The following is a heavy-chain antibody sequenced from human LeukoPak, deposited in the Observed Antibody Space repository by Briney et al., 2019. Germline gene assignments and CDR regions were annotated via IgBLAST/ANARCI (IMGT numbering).Heavy chain of an antibody. J-gene: IGHJ6*02. CDR2: IWYDGSKN. D-gene: IGHD2-15*01. CDR3: ARVDCTGGSCRPYHFYGMDV. Sequence: PGRSLRLSCAASGFTFSTYGMNWVRQAPGKGVEWVAVIWYDGSKNYYADSVKGRFTISRDNSKNTLFLEMNSLRAEDTAVYYCARVDCTGGSCRPYHFYGMDVWGQGTTVTVSS. CDR1: GFTFSTYG. V-gene: IGHV3-33*01.